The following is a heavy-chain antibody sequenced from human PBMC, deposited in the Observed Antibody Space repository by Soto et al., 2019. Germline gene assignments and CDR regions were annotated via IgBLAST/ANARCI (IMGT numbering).Heavy chain of an antibody. J-gene: IGHJ4*02. CDR1: GFTFSSYA. V-gene: IGHV3-23*01. Sequence: GGSLRLSCAASGFTFSSYAMSRVRQAPGKGPEWVSAISGSGGSTYYADSVKGRFTISRDNSKNTLYLQMNSLRAEDTAVYYCAKDLVVVPAATDYWGQGTLVTVSS. D-gene: IGHD2-2*01. CDR3: AKDLVVVPAATDY. CDR2: ISGSGGST.